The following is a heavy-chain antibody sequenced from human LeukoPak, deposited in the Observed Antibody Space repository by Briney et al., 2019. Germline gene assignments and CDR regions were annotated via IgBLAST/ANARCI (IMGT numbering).Heavy chain of an antibody. V-gene: IGHV3-23*01. J-gene: IGHJ4*02. CDR1: GFTFSSYW. CDR3: AKMGSERWLQGYYFDY. Sequence: GGSLRLSCAASGFTFSSYWMSWVRQAPGKGLEWVSAISGSGGSTYYADSVKGRFTISRDNSKNTLYLQMNSLRAEDTAVYYCAKMGSERWLQGYYFDYWGQGTLVTVSS. D-gene: IGHD5-24*01. CDR2: ISGSGGST.